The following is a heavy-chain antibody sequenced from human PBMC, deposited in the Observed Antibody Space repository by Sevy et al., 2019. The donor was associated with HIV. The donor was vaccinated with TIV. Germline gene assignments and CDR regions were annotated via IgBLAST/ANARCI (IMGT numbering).Heavy chain of an antibody. CDR1: GFTFSSYS. J-gene: IGHJ4*02. CDR2: ISSSSTYI. CDR3: ARGPDYYDRSGYYYQ. Sequence: GGSLRLSCAASGFTFSSYSMHWVRQAPGKGLEWVSYISSSSTYIYYADSVKGRFTISRDNAKNSLYLQMNSLRAEDTAVYYCARGPDYYDRSGYYYQWGQGTLVTVSS. V-gene: IGHV3-21*01. D-gene: IGHD3-22*01.